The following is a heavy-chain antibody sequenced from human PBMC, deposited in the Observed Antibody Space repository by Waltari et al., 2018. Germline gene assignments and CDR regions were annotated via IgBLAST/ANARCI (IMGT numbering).Heavy chain of an antibody. Sequence: QVQLQRWGAGLLKTSETLSFPCAVYGGSFRGYYWSWSRQPPGKGVEWVGEINHSGSTNYNPTLKSRVTISVDTSKNQFSLTLSSVTAADTAGYYCRRGYGIQQIWGQGTMVTVSS. V-gene: IGHV4-34*01. D-gene: IGHD2-8*01. CDR2: INHSGST. CDR1: GGSFRGYY. J-gene: IGHJ3*02. CDR3: RRGYGIQQI.